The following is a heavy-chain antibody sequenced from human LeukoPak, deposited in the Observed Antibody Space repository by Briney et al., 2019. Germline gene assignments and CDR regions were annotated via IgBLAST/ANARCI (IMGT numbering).Heavy chain of an antibody. J-gene: IGHJ4*02. D-gene: IGHD3-10*01. CDR2: ISSRDSTV. CDR1: GFSFSDYY. Sequence: PGGSLRLSCAASGFSFSDYYMSWIRQAPGKGLEWLSYISSRDSTVDYADSVKGRFTISRDNAKNSLYLQMNSLRAEDTAVYYCASSGRGSGSYSANYYFDYWGQGTLVTVSS. V-gene: IGHV3-11*04. CDR3: ASSGRGSGSYSANYYFDY.